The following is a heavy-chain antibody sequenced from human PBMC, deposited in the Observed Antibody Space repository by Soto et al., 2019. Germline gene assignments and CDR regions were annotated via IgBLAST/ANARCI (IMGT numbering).Heavy chain of an antibody. V-gene: IGHV1-18*01. Sequence: QVQLVQSGPEVKKPGASVNVSCKASAYSYTSYGISWVRQAPGQGLEWMGWISAYNGQTNYAQKFRGRVTFTTDASTSTALMQLRSLRSDDTAMYYCARDGRKELWAEGLNAMDVWAQGTTVTV. CDR1: AYSYTSYG. D-gene: IGHD3-16*01. J-gene: IGHJ6*02. CDR3: ARDGRKELWAEGLNAMDV. CDR2: ISAYNGQT.